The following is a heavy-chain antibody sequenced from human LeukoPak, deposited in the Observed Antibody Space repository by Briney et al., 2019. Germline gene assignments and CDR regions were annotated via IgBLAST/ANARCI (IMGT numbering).Heavy chain of an antibody. J-gene: IGHJ4*02. V-gene: IGHV4-34*01. CDR2: INHSGST. D-gene: IGHD3-10*01. CDR3: ARLYGSGNY. Sequence: PGGSLRLSCAASGFTVSSNYMSWIRQPPGKGLEWIGEINHSGSTNYNPSLKSRVTISVDTSKNQFSLKLSSVTAAGTAVYYCARLYGSGNYWGQGTLVTVSS. CDR1: GFTVSSNY.